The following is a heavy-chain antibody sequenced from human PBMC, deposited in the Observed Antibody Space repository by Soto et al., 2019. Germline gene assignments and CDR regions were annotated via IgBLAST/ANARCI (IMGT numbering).Heavy chain of an antibody. V-gene: IGHV4-34*01. CDR1: SGSFSGYY. D-gene: IGHD2-15*01. Sequence: ASETLSLTCAVYSGSFSGYYWSWIRQPPGKGLEWIGEINHSGSTNYNPSLKSRVTISVDTSKNQFSLKLSSVTAADTAVYYCARVVLYSRLWFDPWGQGTLVTVSS. CDR2: INHSGST. J-gene: IGHJ5*02. CDR3: ARVVLYSRLWFDP.